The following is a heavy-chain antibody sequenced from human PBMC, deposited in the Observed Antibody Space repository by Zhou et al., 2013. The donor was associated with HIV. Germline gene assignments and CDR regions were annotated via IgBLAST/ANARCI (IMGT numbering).Heavy chain of an antibody. CDR2: MMPKFSLK. V-gene: IGHV1-69*05. D-gene: IGHD2-15*01. J-gene: IGHJ4*02. Sequence: VQLVQSGAEVKKPGSSVKVSCKASGGTFSNYGINWVRQAPGQGLEWMGGMMPKFSLKDYAQKFQGRVTITTDESTNTAYMELRSLNSDDTAVYYCARAGETTWWAFENWGQGTLVTVSS. CDR3: ARAGETTWWAFEN. CDR1: GGTFSNYG.